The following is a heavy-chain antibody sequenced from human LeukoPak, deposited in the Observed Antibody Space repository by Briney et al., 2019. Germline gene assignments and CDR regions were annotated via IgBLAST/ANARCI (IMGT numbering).Heavy chain of an antibody. V-gene: IGHV3-30*18. CDR1: GFTLSAYG. CDR2: IAYDGRNS. D-gene: IGHD2-2*02. CDR3: AKNRIPTAITPDS. Sequence: SGMSLRLSCGASGFTLSAYGVHWIRQAPGKGLEWLAVIAYDGRNSYYADSVRGRFTISRDNSKNTVFLQMNSLRVEDTAVYHCAKNRIPTAITPDSWGQGTLVTVSS. J-gene: IGHJ5*01.